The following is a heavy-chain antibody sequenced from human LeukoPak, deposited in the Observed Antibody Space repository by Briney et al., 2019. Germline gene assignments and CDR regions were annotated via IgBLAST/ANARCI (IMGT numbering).Heavy chain of an antibody. D-gene: IGHD3-10*01. CDR1: GFTFSSYA. J-gene: IGHJ4*02. CDR3: ARDLLEFDY. Sequence: GGSLRLSCAASGFTFSSYAMHWVRQAPGKGLEWVAVISYDGSNKYYADPVKGRFTISRDNSKNTLYLQMNSPRAEDTAVYYCARDLLEFDYWGQGTLVTVSS. CDR2: ISYDGSNK. V-gene: IGHV3-30-3*01.